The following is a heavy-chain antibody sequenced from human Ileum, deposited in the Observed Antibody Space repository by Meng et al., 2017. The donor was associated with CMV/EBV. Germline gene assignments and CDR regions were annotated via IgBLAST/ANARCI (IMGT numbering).Heavy chain of an antibody. V-gene: IGHV3-23*01. D-gene: IGHD3-3*01. J-gene: IGHJ3*02. Sequence: GGSLRLSCAASGFTFSSYAMSWVRPAPGKGLEWVSGISGSGGSTYYADSVKGRFTISRDNSKNTLYLQMNSLRAEDTAIYYCAKDPANSGWSGAFDILGQGTKVTVSS. CDR2: ISGSGGST. CDR1: GFTFSSYA. CDR3: AKDPANSGWSGAFDI.